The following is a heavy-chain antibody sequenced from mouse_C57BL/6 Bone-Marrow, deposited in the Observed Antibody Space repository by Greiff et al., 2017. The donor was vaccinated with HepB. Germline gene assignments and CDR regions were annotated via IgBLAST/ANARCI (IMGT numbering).Heavy chain of an antibody. D-gene: IGHD1-1*01. J-gene: IGHJ1*03. Sequence: QVQLKQSGTVLARPGASVKMSCKTSGYTFTSYWMHWVKQRPGQGLEWIGMIHPNSGSTNYNEKFKSKATLTVDKSSSTAYMQLSSLTSEDSAVYYCASPPLYYGSSYWYFDVWGTGTTVTVSS. V-gene: IGHV1-64*01. CDR2: IHPNSGST. CDR3: ASPPLYYGSSYWYFDV. CDR1: GYTFTSYW.